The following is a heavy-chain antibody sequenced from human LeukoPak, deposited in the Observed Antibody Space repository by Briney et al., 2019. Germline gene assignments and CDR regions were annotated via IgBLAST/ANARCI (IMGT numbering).Heavy chain of an antibody. J-gene: IGHJ4*02. CDR1: GYTFTDYY. V-gene: IGHV1-2*02. CDR3: ARVSSELMGATDY. CDR2: INPNSGGT. Sequence: ASVKVSCKASGYTFTDYYIHWVRQAPGQGLEWMGWINPNSGGTNYAEKFQGRVTMTRGTSISTAYMELSRLRSDDTAVYYCARVSSELMGATDYWGQGTLVTVSS. D-gene: IGHD2-8*01.